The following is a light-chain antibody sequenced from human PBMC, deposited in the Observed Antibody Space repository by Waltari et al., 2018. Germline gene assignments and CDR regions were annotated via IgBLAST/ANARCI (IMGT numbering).Light chain of an antibody. Sequence: QSALTQPASVSGSPGLSITLSSTLTTRHVGHYNLVSWYQQPPGKAPKRMIYEVTKRPSGVSDRFSGSKSGHTASLTISGLQAEDEANYYCCSYALSGAVVFGGGTKLTVL. CDR2: EVT. V-gene: IGLV2-23*02. CDR3: CSYALSGAVV. CDR1: TRHVGHYNL. J-gene: IGLJ2*01.